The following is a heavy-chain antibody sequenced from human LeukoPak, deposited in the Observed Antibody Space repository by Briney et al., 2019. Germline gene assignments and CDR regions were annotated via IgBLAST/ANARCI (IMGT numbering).Heavy chain of an antibody. CDR2: IIPIFGTA. CDR3: ARDRIVATMRAFDI. CDR1: GGTFISYA. Sequence: ASVKVSCKASGGTFISYAISWVRQAPGQGLEWMGGIIPIFGTANYAQKFQGRVTITADKSTSTAYMELSSLRSEDTAVYYRARDRIVATMRAFDIWGQGTMVTVSS. V-gene: IGHV1-69*06. D-gene: IGHD5-12*01. J-gene: IGHJ3*02.